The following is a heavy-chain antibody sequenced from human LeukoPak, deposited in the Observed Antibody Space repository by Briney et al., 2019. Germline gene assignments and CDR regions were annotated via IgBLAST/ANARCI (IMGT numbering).Heavy chain of an antibody. J-gene: IGHJ4*02. Sequence: SETLSLTCTVSGGSISSYYWSWIRQPPGKGLEWIGYIYYSGSTNYNPSLKSRVTISVDTSKNQFSLKLSSVTAADTAVYYCARATGYGDFAFDYWGQGTLVTVSS. CDR1: GGSISSYY. V-gene: IGHV4-59*01. CDR3: ARATGYGDFAFDY. D-gene: IGHD4-17*01. CDR2: IYYSGST.